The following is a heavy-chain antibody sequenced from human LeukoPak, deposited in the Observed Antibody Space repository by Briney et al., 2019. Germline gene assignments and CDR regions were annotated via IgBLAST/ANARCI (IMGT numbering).Heavy chain of an antibody. D-gene: IGHD3-22*01. CDR3: ARDEDYYDSSGPFDY. Sequence: PGGSLRLSCAASGFTFSSYWMHRVRQAPGKGLVWVSRINSDGSSTSYADSVKGRFTISRDNAKNTLYLQMNSLRAEDTAVYYCARDEDYYDSSGPFDYWGQGTLVTVSS. CDR1: GFTFSSYW. J-gene: IGHJ4*02. CDR2: INSDGSST. V-gene: IGHV3-74*01.